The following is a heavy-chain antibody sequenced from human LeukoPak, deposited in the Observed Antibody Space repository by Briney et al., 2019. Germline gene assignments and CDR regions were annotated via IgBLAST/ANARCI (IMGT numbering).Heavy chain of an antibody. D-gene: IGHD3-3*01. Sequence: PSETLSLTCTVSGGSISSYYWSWLRQPPGKGLEWIGHIYYSGSTNYNPSLKSRVTISVGTSKNQFSLKLTSVTAADTAVYYCARGVPEYYDFWSGYFYYFDYWGQGTLVTVSS. V-gene: IGHV4-59*01. CDR1: GGSISSYY. J-gene: IGHJ4*02. CDR2: IYYSGST. CDR3: ARGVPEYYDFWSGYFYYFDY.